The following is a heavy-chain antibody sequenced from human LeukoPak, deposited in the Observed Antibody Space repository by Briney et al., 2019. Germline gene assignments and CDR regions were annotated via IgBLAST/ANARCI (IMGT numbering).Heavy chain of an antibody. D-gene: IGHD6-19*01. CDR1: GFTFNNCG. CDR3: AKDVSTGWSFDY. V-gene: IGHV3-30*02. J-gene: IGHJ4*02. Sequence: PGGSLRLSCAASGFTFNNCGMHWVRQAPGKGLEWVTFTSYHGNDQYYADSVQGRFIISRDNSKSTLYLQINSLTIEDTAVYYCAKDVSTGWSFDYWGQGALVTVSS. CDR2: TSYHGNDQ.